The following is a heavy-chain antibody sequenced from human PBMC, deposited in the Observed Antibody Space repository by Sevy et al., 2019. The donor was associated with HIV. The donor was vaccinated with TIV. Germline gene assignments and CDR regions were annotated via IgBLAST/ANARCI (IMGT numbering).Heavy chain of an antibody. V-gene: IGHV3-23*01. CDR3: AKIAAPFDY. CDR1: GFTFSTYA. CDR2: ISGSGDST. J-gene: IGHJ4*02. D-gene: IGHD2-21*01. Sequence: GGSLRLSCAASGFTFSTYAMSWVRQAPGKGLEWASAISGSGDSTYYADSVKGRFTISRDNSKNTLYLQMNSLRVEDTAVYYCAKIAAPFDYWGQGTLVTVSS.